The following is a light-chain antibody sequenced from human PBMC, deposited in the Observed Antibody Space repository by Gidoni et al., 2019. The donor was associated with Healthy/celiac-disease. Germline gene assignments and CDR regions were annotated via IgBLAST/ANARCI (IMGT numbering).Light chain of an antibody. Sequence: QSALPQPRSVSGSPGQSVTISCTGTRSDVGGYNFVSWYQQHPGKAPKLMIYDVSKRPSGVPDRFSGSNSGNTASLTISGLQAEDEADYYCCTYAGSYAVVFGGGTKLTVL. CDR1: RSDVGGYNF. J-gene: IGLJ2*01. CDR3: CTYAGSYAVV. CDR2: DVS. V-gene: IGLV2-11*01.